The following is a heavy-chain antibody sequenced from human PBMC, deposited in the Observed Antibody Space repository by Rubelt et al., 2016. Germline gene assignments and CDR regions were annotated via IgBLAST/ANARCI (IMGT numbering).Heavy chain of an antibody. V-gene: IGHV3-30*03. CDR1: GFTFSSYG. J-gene: IGHJ6*02. CDR2: ISYDGSNK. Sequence: QVQLVESGGGVVQPGRSLRLSCAASGFTFSSYGMPWVRQAPGKGLEWVAVISYDGSNKYYADSVKGRFTISRDNSKNTLYLQMNSLRAEDTAVYYCARGITMVRGVRNYYYYGMDVWGQGTTVTVSS. CDR3: ARGITMVRGVRNYYYYGMDV. D-gene: IGHD3-10*01.